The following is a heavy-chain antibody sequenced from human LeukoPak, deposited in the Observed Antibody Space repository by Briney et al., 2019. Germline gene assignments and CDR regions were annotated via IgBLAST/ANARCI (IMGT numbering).Heavy chain of an antibody. D-gene: IGHD1-26*01. J-gene: IGHJ5*02. CDR2: INPSGGST. V-gene: IGHV1-46*01. Sequence: ASVKVSCKASGYTFTGYYMHWVRQAPGQGLEWMGIINPSGGSTSYAQKFQGRVTMTRDTSTSTVYMELSSLRSEDTAVYYCARDGRSHWFDPWGQGTLVTVSS. CDR3: ARDGRSHWFDP. CDR1: GYTFTGYY.